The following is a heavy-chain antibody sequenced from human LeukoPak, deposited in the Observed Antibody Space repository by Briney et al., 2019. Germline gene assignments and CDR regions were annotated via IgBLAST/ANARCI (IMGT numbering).Heavy chain of an antibody. D-gene: IGHD3-10*02. V-gene: IGHV4-59*12. J-gene: IGHJ3*01. CDR3: ARGDPRCDCSGSNCAFDV. CDR1: GGSISNYY. CDR2: IHSTGST. Sequence: SETLSLTCAISGGSISNYYWSRVLQPPGMGLEWIGFIHSTGSTHYNPSLKSRVTRSIDTSNHQFSLKLSSVTAADTAVYYCARGDPRCDCSGSNCAFDVWGQGTMVTVSS.